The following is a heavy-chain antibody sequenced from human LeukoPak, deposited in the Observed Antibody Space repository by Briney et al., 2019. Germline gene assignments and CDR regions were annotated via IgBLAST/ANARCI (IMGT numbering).Heavy chain of an antibody. J-gene: IGHJ6*03. D-gene: IGHD3-3*01. V-gene: IGHV1-2*06. CDR2: INPNSGGT. Sequence: EASVKVSCKASGYTFTGYYMHWVRQAPGQGLEWMGRINPNSGGTNYAQKLQGRVTMTTDTSTSTAYMELRSLRSDDTAVYYCARDSFWSGYLYYYYYMDVWGKGTTVTVSS. CDR3: ARDSFWSGYLYYYYYMDV. CDR1: GYTFTGYY.